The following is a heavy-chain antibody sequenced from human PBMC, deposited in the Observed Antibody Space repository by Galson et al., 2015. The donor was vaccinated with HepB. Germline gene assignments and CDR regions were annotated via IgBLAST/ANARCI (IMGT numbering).Heavy chain of an antibody. CDR2: MNPNSGNT. J-gene: IGHJ5*02. CDR3: ARVDLANYYDSCGSVGWFDT. D-gene: IGHD3-22*01. V-gene: IGHV1-8*01. Sequence: SVKVSCKASGYTFTSYDINWVRQATGQGLEWMGWMNPNSGNTGYAQKLQGRVTMTRNTSISTAYMELSSLRSEDTAVYYCARVDLANYYDSCGSVGWFDTWGQGTLVTVSS. CDR1: GYTFTSYD.